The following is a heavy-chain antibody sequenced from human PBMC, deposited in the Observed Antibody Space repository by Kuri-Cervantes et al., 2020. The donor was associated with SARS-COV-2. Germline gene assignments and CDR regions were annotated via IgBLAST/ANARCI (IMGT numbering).Heavy chain of an antibody. CDR3: ARRWYEYASGTSSFDY. CDR1: GYSFSKYW. Sequence: GGSLRLSCKASGYSFSKYWIGWVRQISGKGLEWMGVIYSGDSDTRYSPSFQGHVTISADKSDTTVYLQWSSLKASDTAIYYCARRWYEYASGTSSFDYWGQGTLVTSPQ. V-gene: IGHV5-51*01. D-gene: IGHD3-10*01. CDR2: IYSGDSDT. J-gene: IGHJ4*02.